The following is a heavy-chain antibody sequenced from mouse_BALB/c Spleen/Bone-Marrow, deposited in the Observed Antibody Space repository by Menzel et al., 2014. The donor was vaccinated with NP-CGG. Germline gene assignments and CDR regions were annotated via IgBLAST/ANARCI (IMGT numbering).Heavy chain of an antibody. V-gene: IGHV4-1*02. CDR3: ARLGNYGAMDY. CDR1: GFDFSRYW. CDR2: INPDSSTI. J-gene: IGHJ4*01. D-gene: IGHD2-1*01. Sequence: EVMLVESGGGLVQTGGSLKLSCAASGFDFSRYWMSWVRQAPGKGLEWIGEINPDSSTINYTPSLKDKSIISRDNAKNSLYLQMSKVRSEDTALYYCARLGNYGAMDYWGQGTSVTVSS.